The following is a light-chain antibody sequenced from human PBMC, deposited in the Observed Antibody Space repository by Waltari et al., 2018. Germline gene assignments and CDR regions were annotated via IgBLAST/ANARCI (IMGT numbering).Light chain of an antibody. V-gene: IGLV1-36*01. CDR3: STWDYSLSAGV. J-gene: IGLJ3*02. Sequence: QSALTQEASVSGTVGQKVTLSCTGNSNNIGSYAVDWYQQISHGAPKIVMFGSSLPAGIPVRVAGSKSGTTASLTISVLQPEDEADYYCSTWDYSLSAGVCGGGTKLTVL. CDR1: SNNIGSYA. CDR2: GS.